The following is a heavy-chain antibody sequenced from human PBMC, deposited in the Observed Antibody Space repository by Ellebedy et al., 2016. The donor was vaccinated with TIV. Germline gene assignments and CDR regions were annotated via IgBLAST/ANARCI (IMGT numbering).Heavy chain of an antibody. CDR3: ARTFTETLGGSATHWVLDY. CDR1: GGSISSSNYY. Sequence: SETLSLTCTVSGGSISSSNYYWTWVRQHPGKGLEWIGYIDYSGSTYYSPSLRSRGIISVDTSKNQFSLKLSSVTAADTAVYFCARTFTETLGGSATHWVLDYWGQGTPVTASS. J-gene: IGHJ4*01. V-gene: IGHV4-31*03. CDR2: IDYSGST. D-gene: IGHD2-15*01.